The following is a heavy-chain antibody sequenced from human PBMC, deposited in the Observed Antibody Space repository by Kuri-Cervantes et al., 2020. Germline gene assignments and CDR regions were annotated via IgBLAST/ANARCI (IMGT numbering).Heavy chain of an antibody. J-gene: IGHJ2*01. V-gene: IGHV4-38-2*01. CDR1: GYSISSGYY. CDR3: ARLEWGRRYFDL. Sequence: SETLSLTCAVSGYSISSGYYWGWIRQPPGKGLEWIGSIYHSGSTYYNPSLKSRVTISVDTSKNQFSLKLSSVTAADTAVYYCARLEWGRRYFDLWGRGTLVTVSS. CDR2: IYHSGST. D-gene: IGHD1-26*01.